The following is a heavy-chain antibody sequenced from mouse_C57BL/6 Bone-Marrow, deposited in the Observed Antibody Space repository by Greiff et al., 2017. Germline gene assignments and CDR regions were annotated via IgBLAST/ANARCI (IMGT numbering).Heavy chain of an antibody. D-gene: IGHD1-1*01. J-gene: IGHJ1*03. CDR1: GYSFTDYN. V-gene: IGHV1-39*01. CDR3: AREGSYWYFDV. CDR2: LNPNYGTT. Sequence: EVQLQQSGPELVKPGASVKLSCQASGYSFTDYNMNWVKQSNGKSLEWIGVLNPNYGTTRYNQKFKGKATLTVDQASSTAYMQLNSLSSEDSAVYYCAREGSYWYFDVWGTGTTVTVAS.